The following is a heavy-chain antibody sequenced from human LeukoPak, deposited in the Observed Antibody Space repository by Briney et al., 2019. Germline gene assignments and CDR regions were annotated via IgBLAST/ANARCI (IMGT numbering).Heavy chain of an antibody. D-gene: IGHD3-22*01. J-gene: IGHJ4*02. CDR2: IVTNTGNP. CDR1: GYTFTKYA. V-gene: IGHV7-4-1*02. Sequence: ASVKVSCKGSGYTFTKYAISWVRQAPGQGLEYMGWIVTNTGNPTYAQGFTGRFVFSLDTSVSTAYLQISSLKAEDSAIYFCANCYDSSGFFAYWGQGTLVTVSS. CDR3: ANCYDSSGFFAY.